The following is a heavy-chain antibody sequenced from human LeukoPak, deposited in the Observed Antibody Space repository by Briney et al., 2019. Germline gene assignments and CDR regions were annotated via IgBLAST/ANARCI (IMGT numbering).Heavy chain of an antibody. CDR2: ISWNSGSI. Sequence: PGGSLRLSCAASGFTFDDYAMHWVRQAPGKGLAWVSGISWNSGSIGYADSVKGRFTISRDNAKNSLYLQMNSLRAEDTALYYCAKDIGSGSYRRGLDYWGQGTLVTVSS. J-gene: IGHJ4*02. V-gene: IGHV3-9*01. D-gene: IGHD1-26*01. CDR1: GFTFDDYA. CDR3: AKDIGSGSYRRGLDY.